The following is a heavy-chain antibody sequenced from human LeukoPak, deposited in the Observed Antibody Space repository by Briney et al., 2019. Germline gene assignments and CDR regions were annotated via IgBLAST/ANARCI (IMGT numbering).Heavy chain of an antibody. J-gene: IGHJ4*02. CDR2: ISASNGNT. Sequence: ASVNVSCKTSGYTFTDFNIAWVRQAPGQGLEWMGWISASNGNTHYAQNLQDRVTMTTDTSTNTDYMELRSLRSDDTAVYYCARVDASGSRKFDNWGQGTLVTVSS. D-gene: IGHD3-10*01. CDR3: ARVDASGSRKFDN. V-gene: IGHV1-18*04. CDR1: GYTFTDFN.